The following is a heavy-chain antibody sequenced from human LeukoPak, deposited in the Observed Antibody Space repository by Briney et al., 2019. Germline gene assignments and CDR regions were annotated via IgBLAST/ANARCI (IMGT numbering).Heavy chain of an antibody. CDR2: ISAYNGNT. CDR1: GYTFTSYG. D-gene: IGHD3-3*01. Sequence: ASVKVSCKASGYTFTSYGIIWVRQAPGQGLEWMGWISAYNGNTNYAQKLQGRVTMTTDTSTSTAYMELRSLRSDDTAVYYCARTTYGVLRFLEWLSAFDYWGQGTLVTVSS. CDR3: ARTTYGVLRFLEWLSAFDY. V-gene: IGHV1-18*01. J-gene: IGHJ4*02.